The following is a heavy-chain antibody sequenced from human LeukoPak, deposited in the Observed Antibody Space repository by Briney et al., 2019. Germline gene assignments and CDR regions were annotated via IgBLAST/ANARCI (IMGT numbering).Heavy chain of an antibody. J-gene: IGHJ5*02. CDR2: INPNSGGT. Sequence: ASVKVSCTASGYTFTGYYMHWVRQAPGQGLEWMGWINPNSGGTNYAQKFQGRVTMTRDTSISTAYMELSRLSSDDTAVYYCAREGGGNPNWFDPWGQGTLVTVSS. CDR1: GYTFTGYY. V-gene: IGHV1-2*02. D-gene: IGHD4-23*01. CDR3: AREGGGNPNWFDP.